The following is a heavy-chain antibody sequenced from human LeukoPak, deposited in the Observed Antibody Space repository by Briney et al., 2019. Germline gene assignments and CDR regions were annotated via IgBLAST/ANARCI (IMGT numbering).Heavy chain of an antibody. CDR3: ARETPGEGYFDY. V-gene: IGHV3-53*01. J-gene: IGHJ4*02. CDR2: IYSGGST. CDR1: GFTFSSNY. Sequence: GRSLRLSCAASGFTFSSNYMSWVRQAPGKGLEWVSVIYSGGSTYYADSVKGRFTISRDNSKNTLYLQMNSLRAEDTAVYYCARETPGEGYFDYWGQGTLVTVSS. D-gene: IGHD3-10*01.